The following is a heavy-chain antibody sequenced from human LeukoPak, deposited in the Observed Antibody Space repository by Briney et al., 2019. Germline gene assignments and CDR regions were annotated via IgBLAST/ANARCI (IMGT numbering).Heavy chain of an antibody. V-gene: IGHV4-4*07. CDR2: IYTSGST. D-gene: IGHD3-10*01. CDR1: GGSISSYY. CDR3: ARAYGSGSSLDY. Sequence: SETLSLTCTVSGGSISSYYWSWIRQPAGKGLEWIGRIYTSGSTNYNPSLKSRVTMSVDTSKNQFSLTLSSVAAADAAVYYCARAYGSGSSLDYWGQGTLVTVSS. J-gene: IGHJ4*02.